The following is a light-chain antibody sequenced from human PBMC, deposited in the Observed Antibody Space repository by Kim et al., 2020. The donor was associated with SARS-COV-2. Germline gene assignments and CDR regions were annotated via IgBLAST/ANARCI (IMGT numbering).Light chain of an antibody. CDR1: RLGDKY. J-gene: IGLJ2*01. CDR2: QDT. V-gene: IGLV3-1*01. CDR3: QVWDSTTTV. Sequence: YELTQPPSVSVSPGQTASITCSGDRLGDKYACWYQQKPGQSPVVVIYQDTKRPSGIPERFSGSNSGNTATLTISGTQAMDEADYYCQVWDSTTTVFGGGTQLTVL.